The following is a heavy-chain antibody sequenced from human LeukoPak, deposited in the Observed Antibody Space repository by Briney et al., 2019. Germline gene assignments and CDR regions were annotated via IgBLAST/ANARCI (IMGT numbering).Heavy chain of an antibody. Sequence: SGPTLVKPTQTLTLTCTFSGFSLSTSGVGVGWIRQPPGKALEWLALIYWNDDKRYSPSLKSRLTITKDTSKNQVVLTMTNMDPVDTATYYCAHRPIAQSIVVVPAAIPSNWFDPWGQGTLVTVSS. CDR2: IYWNDDK. V-gene: IGHV2-5*01. D-gene: IGHD2-2*02. J-gene: IGHJ5*02. CDR3: AHRPIAQSIVVVPAAIPSNWFDP. CDR1: GFSLSTSGVG.